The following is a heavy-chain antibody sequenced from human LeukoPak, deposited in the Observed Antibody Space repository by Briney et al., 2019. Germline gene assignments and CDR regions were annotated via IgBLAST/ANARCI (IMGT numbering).Heavy chain of an antibody. CDR2: IYHSGRT. Sequence: SETLSLTCTVSGGSIMVAAYSWSWIRQPPGKGLEWIGYIYHSGRTYYNPSLKSRVTISVDTSKNQFSLKLSSVTAADTAVYYCARGLVVVVAATRGMDVWGQGTTVTVSS. CDR3: ARGLVVVVAATRGMDV. CDR1: GGSIMVAAYS. V-gene: IGHV4-30-2*01. J-gene: IGHJ6*02. D-gene: IGHD2-15*01.